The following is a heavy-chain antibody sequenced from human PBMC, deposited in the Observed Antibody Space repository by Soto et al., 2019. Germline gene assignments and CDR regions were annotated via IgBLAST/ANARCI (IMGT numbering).Heavy chain of an antibody. V-gene: IGHV1-2*04. CDR2: INPNSGGT. Sequence: GASVKVSCKASGYTFTGYYMHWVRQAPGQGLEWMGWINPNSGGTNYAQKFQGWVTMTRDTSISTAYMELSRLRSDDTAVYYCARGGSRPSSLRLHLVELSLYPDAFDIWGQGTMLTVSS. D-gene: IGHD3-16*02. J-gene: IGHJ3*02. CDR3: ARGGSRPSSLRLHLVELSLYPDAFDI. CDR1: GYTFTGYY.